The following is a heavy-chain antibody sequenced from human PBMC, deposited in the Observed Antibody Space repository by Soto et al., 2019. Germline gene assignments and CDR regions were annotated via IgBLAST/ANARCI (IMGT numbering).Heavy chain of an antibody. D-gene: IGHD5-12*01. Sequence: QLQLQESGSGLAKPSQTLSLTCAVSGGSISSGGYSWSWIRQPPGKGLEWIGYIYHSGSTYYNPSLKSRVIISVDRSKNQFSLKLSSVTAADTAVYYCAAGGGLPRYYWGQGTLVTVSS. J-gene: IGHJ4*02. CDR3: AAGGGLPRYY. V-gene: IGHV4-30-2*01. CDR1: GGSISSGGYS. CDR2: IYHSGST.